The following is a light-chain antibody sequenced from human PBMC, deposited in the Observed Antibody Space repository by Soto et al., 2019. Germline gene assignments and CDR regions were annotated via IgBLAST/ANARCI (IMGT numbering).Light chain of an antibody. Sequence: QSALTQPPSASGTPGQRVTISCSGSSSNIGSTSVTWFQQLPGTAPKLLIHTNVNRPSGVPDRFSGSKSGTSASLVISGLQSEDEADYYCASWDDSLNGFVFGTGTKLTVL. CDR1: SSNIGSTS. V-gene: IGLV1-44*01. CDR3: ASWDDSLNGFV. J-gene: IGLJ1*01. CDR2: TNV.